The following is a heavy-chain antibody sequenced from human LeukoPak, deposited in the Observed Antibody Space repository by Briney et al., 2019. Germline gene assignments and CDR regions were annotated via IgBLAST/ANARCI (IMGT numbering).Heavy chain of an antibody. V-gene: IGHV3-23*01. D-gene: IGHD1-26*01. J-gene: IGHJ4*02. CDR2: ISGNGGST. Sequence: GGSLRLSCAASGLTFHNYAMSWVRQAPGKGLEWVTSISGNGGSTYYADSLKGRFTISRDNSKNTLYLQMNSLRAEDTAVYSCAKVVGPFDYWGQGTLVTVSS. CDR3: AKVVGPFDY. CDR1: GLTFHNYA.